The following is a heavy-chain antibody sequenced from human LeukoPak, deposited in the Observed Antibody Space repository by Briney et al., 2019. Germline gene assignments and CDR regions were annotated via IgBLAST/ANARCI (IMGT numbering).Heavy chain of an antibody. V-gene: IGHV3-23*01. CDR2: ISGSGDST. Sequence: GGSLRLSCAASGFTFSNYAMSWVRQAPGKGLEWVSSISGSGDSTYYADSVKGRFTISRDNSKNTLYLQMNSLRAEDTAVYYCARDPIIAAAGPLLWGQGTLVTVSS. CDR1: GFTFSNYA. J-gene: IGHJ4*02. D-gene: IGHD6-13*01. CDR3: ARDPIIAAAGPLL.